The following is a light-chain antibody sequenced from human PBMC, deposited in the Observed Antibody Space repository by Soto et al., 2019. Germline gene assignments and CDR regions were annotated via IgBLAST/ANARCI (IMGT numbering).Light chain of an antibody. CDR1: QSVGIY. CDR2: DAS. Sequence: PGERATLSCRASQSVGIYLAWYQQKFGQAPRLLIYDASNRATGIPARFSGSGSATDFTLTISSLESEDFAVYYCQQRGNWPPTFGPGTKVDIK. CDR3: QQRGNWPPT. V-gene: IGKV3-11*01. J-gene: IGKJ3*01.